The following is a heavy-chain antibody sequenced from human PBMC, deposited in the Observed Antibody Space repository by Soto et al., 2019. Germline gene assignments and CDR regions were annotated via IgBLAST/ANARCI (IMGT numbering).Heavy chain of an antibody. Sequence: EVQLVESGGGLVQPGGSLRLSCVASGFAFTSYRMHWVRQAPGKGLVWVSRIKTDGSRTTYADSVKGRFTISRYNAKNTLYLQMNSLRAEDTAVYYCAREPRASNGDYINSYYYYMDVWGTGTTVTVSS. CDR2: IKTDGSRT. CDR1: GFAFTSYR. V-gene: IGHV3-74*03. CDR3: AREPRASNGDYINSYYYYMDV. J-gene: IGHJ6*03. D-gene: IGHD4-17*01.